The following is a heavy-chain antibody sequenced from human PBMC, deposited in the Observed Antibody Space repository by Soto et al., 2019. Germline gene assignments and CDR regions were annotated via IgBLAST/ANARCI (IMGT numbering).Heavy chain of an antibody. CDR2: ISGYNGNT. V-gene: IGHV1-18*04. CDR1: GYTFTNYG. Sequence: QVQLVESGAEVKKPGASVKVSCKASGYTFTNYGISWVRQAPGQGLEWRGGISGYNGNTKYAQKFQGRVTMTTVTPTNTAYMDVRSLRADDPSVYYCARDRAYYYDSSGNYYYHYGMDFWGQATTVTVS. D-gene: IGHD3-22*01. J-gene: IGHJ6*02. CDR3: ARDRAYYYDSSGNYYYHYGMDF.